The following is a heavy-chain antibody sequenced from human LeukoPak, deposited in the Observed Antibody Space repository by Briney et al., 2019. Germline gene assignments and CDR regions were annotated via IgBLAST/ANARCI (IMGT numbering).Heavy chain of an antibody. D-gene: IGHD3-10*01. J-gene: IGHJ4*02. V-gene: IGHV3-74*01. CDR3: ARERVASFDY. CDR2: INSDGSSI. Sequence: GGSLRLSCVASGFTFSSHSMHWVRQAPGKGLVWVSHINSDGSSINYADSVKGRFTISRDNAKNTLYLQMNSLRAEDTAVYYCARERVASFDYWGQGTLVTVSS. CDR1: GFTFSSHS.